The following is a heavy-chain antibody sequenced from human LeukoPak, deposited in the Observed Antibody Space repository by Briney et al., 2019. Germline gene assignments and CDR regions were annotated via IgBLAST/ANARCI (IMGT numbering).Heavy chain of an antibody. CDR3: ATVQAYGYYYYGMDV. V-gene: IGHV1-24*01. CDR2: FDPEEGET. CDR1: GYTLTELS. J-gene: IGHJ6*01. D-gene: IGHD3-10*01. Sequence: ASVKVACKVYGYTLTELSMHWVRQAPGKGLEWMGGFDPEEGETIYAQKFRGRVTMTEDTSTDTAYMELSSLRSEDTAVYYCATVQAYGYYYYGMDVWGQGTTVTVSS.